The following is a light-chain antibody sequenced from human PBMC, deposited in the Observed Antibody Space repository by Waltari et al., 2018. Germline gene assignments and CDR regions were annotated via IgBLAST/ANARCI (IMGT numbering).Light chain of an antibody. V-gene: IGKV3-11*01. CDR1: QSVSNY. Sequence: EIVLTQSPPTLSLSPGERATLSCRASQSVSNYLAWYQQRPGQAPRVLIYDASSSATGIPTRFSGSGSGTDFTLTSSSLQPEDSAVYYCQQRVHWPMYTFGQGTKLEIK. CDR2: DAS. J-gene: IGKJ2*01. CDR3: QQRVHWPMYT.